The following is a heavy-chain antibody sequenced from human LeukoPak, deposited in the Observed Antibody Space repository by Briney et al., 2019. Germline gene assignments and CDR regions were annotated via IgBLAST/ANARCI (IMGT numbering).Heavy chain of an antibody. V-gene: IGHV1-2*06. D-gene: IGHD2-15*01. J-gene: IGHJ4*02. CDR2: INPNSGGT. Sequence: ASVKVSCKASGYTFTGYYMHWVRQAPGQGLEWMGRINPNSGGTNYAQKFQGRVTMTRDTSISTAYMELSRLRSDDTAEYYCARVPGKWSFFDYWGQGTLVTVSS. CDR3: ARVPGKWSFFDY. CDR1: GYTFTGYY.